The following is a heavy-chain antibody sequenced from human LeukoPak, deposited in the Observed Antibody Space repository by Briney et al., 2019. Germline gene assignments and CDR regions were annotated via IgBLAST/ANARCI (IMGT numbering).Heavy chain of an antibody. CDR3: SRLQTGDYPDS. J-gene: IGHJ4*02. CDR2: IRSTDYGATT. Sequence: PGRSLRLSCSGSGFTFGVYAMGWVRQPPGKGLEWVGFIRSTDYGATTEYAASVRDRFTISRDDSKSTTYLQMNSLITGNTAVYYCSRLQTGDYPDSWGQGTLVTVSS. D-gene: IGHD5-24*01. V-gene: IGHV3-49*04. CDR1: GFTFGVYA.